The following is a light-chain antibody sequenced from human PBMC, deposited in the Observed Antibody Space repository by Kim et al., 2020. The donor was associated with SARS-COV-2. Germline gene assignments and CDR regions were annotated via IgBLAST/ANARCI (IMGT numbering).Light chain of an antibody. V-gene: IGKV3-11*01. Sequence: EIVLTQSPATLSLSPGERATLSCRASQSVSSYLAWYQQKPGQAPRLLIYDASNRATGIPARFSGSGSGTDFTLTISSLEPEDFAVYYCQQRSNWPRTFGGGTKLE. J-gene: IGKJ4*01. CDR2: DAS. CDR3: QQRSNWPRT. CDR1: QSVSSY.